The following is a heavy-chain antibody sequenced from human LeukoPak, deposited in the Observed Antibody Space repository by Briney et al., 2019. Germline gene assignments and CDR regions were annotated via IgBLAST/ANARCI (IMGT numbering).Heavy chain of an antibody. D-gene: IGHD6-19*01. CDR2: IYPGDSDT. Sequence: GESLKISCKGSGYSFTSYWIAWVRQGPGKGLEWMGIIYPGDSDTRYSPSFQGQATFSADKSINTAYLQWNSLQTSDTAMYYCARRSAVAGRFNDFDYWGQGTTVTVSS. CDR3: ARRSAVAGRFNDFDY. V-gene: IGHV5-51*01. J-gene: IGHJ4*02. CDR1: GYSFTSYW.